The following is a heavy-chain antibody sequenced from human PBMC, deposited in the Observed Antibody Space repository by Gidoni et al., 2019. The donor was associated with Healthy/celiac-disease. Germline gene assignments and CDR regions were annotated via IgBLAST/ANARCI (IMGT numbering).Heavy chain of an antibody. CDR2: ISYDGSNT. V-gene: IGHV3-30*04. Sequence: QGQLGESGGGVVQPGRALRLSCAASGFTFSRYAMTRFRQAPGKGLEWVAVISYDGSNTYYADSVQGRFTISRDNSKNTLYLQMNSLRAEDTAVYYCARVANSYYYDSSGYYGAFDYWGQGTLVTVSS. J-gene: IGHJ4*02. CDR1: GFTFSRYA. D-gene: IGHD3-22*01. CDR3: ARVANSYYYDSSGYYGAFDY.